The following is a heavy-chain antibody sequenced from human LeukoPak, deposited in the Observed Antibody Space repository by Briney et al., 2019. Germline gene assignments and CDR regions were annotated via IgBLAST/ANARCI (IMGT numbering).Heavy chain of an antibody. CDR1: GDSITSNNW. CDR3: ARHRSGWLQSSFDY. D-gene: IGHD5-24*01. Sequence: SGTLSLTCAVSGDSITSNNWWSWVRQPPGKGLEWIGEIYHGGTTNYNPSLKSRLTISIDKSKNQFSLKLSSVTAADTAVYYCARHRSGWLQSSFDYWGQGTLVTVSS. V-gene: IGHV4-4*02. J-gene: IGHJ4*02. CDR2: IYHGGTT.